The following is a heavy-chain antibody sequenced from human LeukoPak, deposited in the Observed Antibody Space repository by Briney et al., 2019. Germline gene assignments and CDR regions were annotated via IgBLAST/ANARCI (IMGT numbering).Heavy chain of an antibody. CDR1: GFTFDDYA. J-gene: IGHJ4*02. V-gene: IGHV3-9*01. Sequence: GGSLRPSCAASGFTFDDYAMHWVRHAPGKGLEWVSGISWNSGSIVYADSVKGRFTISRDDAKNSLYLQMNSLRAEDTALYYCAKDIESSSWSPFDYWGQGTLVTVSS. D-gene: IGHD6-13*01. CDR2: ISWNSGSI. CDR3: AKDIESSSWSPFDY.